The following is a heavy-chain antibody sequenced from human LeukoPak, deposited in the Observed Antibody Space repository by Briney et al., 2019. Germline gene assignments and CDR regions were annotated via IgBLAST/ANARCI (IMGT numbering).Heavy chain of an antibody. Sequence: SETLSLTCSVSGDSISMYYWNWIRQSPGKGLEWIGYIDHTGSTNYNPSLNSRVTISRDMSTNHFSLKLSSVTAADTAVYFCARGRVSSSSWQSVYYYYLYMDVWGKGSTVTVSS. CDR1: GDSISMYY. J-gene: IGHJ6*03. CDR3: ARGRVSSSSWQSVYYYYLYMDV. D-gene: IGHD6-13*01. V-gene: IGHV4-59*01. CDR2: IDHTGST.